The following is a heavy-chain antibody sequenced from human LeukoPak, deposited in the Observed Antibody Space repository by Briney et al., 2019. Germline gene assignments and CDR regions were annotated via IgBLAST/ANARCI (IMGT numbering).Heavy chain of an antibody. J-gene: IGHJ6*04. D-gene: IGHD6-19*01. CDR1: GFTLSIHG. V-gene: IGHV3-33*01. CDR2: IWYDVSNK. Sequence: RGCLRLSCVASGFTLSIHGMHWVRHAPGEGLGWVAVIWYDVSNKYYADSVKSRFTISRDNSKNTLYLQMNSLRAEDTAVYYCARDLQWLVGYYYGMDVWGKGTTVTVSS. CDR3: ARDLQWLVGYYYGMDV.